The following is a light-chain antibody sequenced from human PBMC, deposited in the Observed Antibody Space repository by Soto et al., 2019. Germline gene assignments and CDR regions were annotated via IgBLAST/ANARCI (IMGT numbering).Light chain of an antibody. CDR3: QQDYNLPT. V-gene: IGKV3D-7*01. CDR1: QSVSSSY. Sequence: PGERVTLSCRASQSVSSSYLTWYQQKPGQAPRLLIYGACTRATSIPARFSGSGSGTDFTLTISSLQPEDFAVYYCQQDYNLPTFGQGTKLEIK. J-gene: IGKJ2*01. CDR2: GAC.